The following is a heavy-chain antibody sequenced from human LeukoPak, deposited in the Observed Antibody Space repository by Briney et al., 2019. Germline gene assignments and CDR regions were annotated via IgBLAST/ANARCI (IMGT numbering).Heavy chain of an antibody. CDR2: ISSSRSYK. CDR3: AKDSKIVGATFRSYHYMDV. J-gene: IGHJ6*03. D-gene: IGHD1-26*01. V-gene: IGHV3-21*01. CDR1: GFTFSNYA. Sequence: GGSLRLSCAASGFTFSNYAMCWVRQAPGKGLEWVSSISSSRSYKYYADSLKGRFTISRDNAKNSLYLQMNSLTAEDTAVYYCAKDSKIVGATFRSYHYMDVWGKGTAVTVSS.